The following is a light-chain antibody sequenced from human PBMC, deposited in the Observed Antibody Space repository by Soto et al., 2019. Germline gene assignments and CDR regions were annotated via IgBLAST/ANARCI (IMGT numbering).Light chain of an antibody. CDR1: QSVLYSSNNKNY. CDR2: WAS. Sequence: DIVMTQSPDSLAVSLGERATINCKSSQSVLYSSNNKNYLAWYQQKPGQPPKLLIYWASTRESGVPDRFSGSGSGTDFTLTISSLQAEDVAAYYCQQYYSSQYSFGQGTKLEIK. V-gene: IGKV4-1*01. CDR3: QQYYSSQYS. J-gene: IGKJ2*03.